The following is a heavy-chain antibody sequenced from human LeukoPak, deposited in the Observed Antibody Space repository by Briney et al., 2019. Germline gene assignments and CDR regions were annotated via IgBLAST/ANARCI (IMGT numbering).Heavy chain of an antibody. J-gene: IGHJ3*02. CDR1: GYTFTGYY. V-gene: IGHV1-2*06. CDR2: INPKSGGT. CDR3: ARDRYDYVWGSYRHDAFDI. D-gene: IGHD3-16*02. Sequence: ASVKVSCKASGYTFTGYYMHWVRQAPGQGLEWMGRINPKSGGTNYAQKFQGRVTMTRDTSISTAYMELSRLRSDDTAVYYCARDRYDYVWGSYRHDAFDIWGQGTMVTVSS.